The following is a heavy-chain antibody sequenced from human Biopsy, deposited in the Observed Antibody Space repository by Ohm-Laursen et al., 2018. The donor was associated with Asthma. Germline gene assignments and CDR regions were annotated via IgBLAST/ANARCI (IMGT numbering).Heavy chain of an antibody. Sequence: TLSLTCDVYPGSFSGFFWTWIRQSPGKGLEWIGETNERGVTNNNPSLKSRVIISIDTYWNRASLKLTSVTAADTAVYYCARGPELDVWGQGTTATVSS. J-gene: IGHJ6*02. V-gene: IGHV4-34*01. CDR1: PGSFSGFF. CDR2: TNERGVT. CDR3: ARGPELDV.